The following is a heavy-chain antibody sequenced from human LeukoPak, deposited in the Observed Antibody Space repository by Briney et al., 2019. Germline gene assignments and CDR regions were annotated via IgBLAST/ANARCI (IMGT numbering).Heavy chain of an antibody. J-gene: IGHJ5*02. D-gene: IGHD3-9*01. CDR1: GFTFSSYG. V-gene: IGHV3-33*01. Sequence: GGSLRLSCAASGFTFSSYGMHWVRQAPGKGLEWVAVIWYDRSNKYYADSVKGRFTISRDNSKNTLYLQMNSLRAEDTAVYYCARAPGGPLRYFDWPPDPWGQGTLVTVSS. CDR3: ARAPGGPLRYFDWPPDP. CDR2: IWYDRSNK.